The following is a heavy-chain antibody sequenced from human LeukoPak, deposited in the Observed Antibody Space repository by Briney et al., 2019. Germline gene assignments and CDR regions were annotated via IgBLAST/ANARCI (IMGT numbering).Heavy chain of an antibody. V-gene: IGHV4-59*01. J-gene: IGHJ4*02. D-gene: IGHD6-13*01. CDR1: GDSISSYY. CDR2: IYHSGST. CDR3: ATGYSSTWYYFDY. Sequence: PSETLSLTCTVSGDSISSYYWIWIRQPPGKGLEWGGYIYHSGSTNYNPSLNRLVTISADTSKDQFSLKLASVTAADTAVYYCATGYSSTWYYFDYWGQGTLVTVSP.